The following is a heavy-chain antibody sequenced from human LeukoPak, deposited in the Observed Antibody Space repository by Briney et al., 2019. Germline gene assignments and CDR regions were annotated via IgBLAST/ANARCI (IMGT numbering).Heavy chain of an antibody. Sequence: SETLSLTCTVSGGSISSSSYYWGWIRQPPGKGLEWIGSIYYSGSTYYNPSLESRVTISLDTSKNQFSLTLTSVTAADTAVYYCARDGAAPGPYYYFMDVWGKGTTVTVSS. V-gene: IGHV4-39*07. D-gene: IGHD6-13*01. CDR2: IYYSGST. CDR3: ARDGAAPGPYYYFMDV. J-gene: IGHJ6*03. CDR1: GGSISSSSYY.